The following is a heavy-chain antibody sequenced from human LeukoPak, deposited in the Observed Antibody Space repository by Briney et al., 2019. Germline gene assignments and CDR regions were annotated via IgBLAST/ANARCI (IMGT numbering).Heavy chain of an antibody. CDR3: ARARYGSGSYCHP. CDR1: GGSISSGDYY. CDR2: TYYSGST. D-gene: IGHD3-10*01. V-gene: IGHV4-30-4*01. Sequence: SQTLSLTCTVSGGSISSGDYYWSWIRQPPGKGLGWIGYTYYSGSTYYNPSLKSRVTISVDTSKNQFSLKLSSVTAADTAVYYCARARYGSGSYCHPWGQGTLVTVSS. J-gene: IGHJ5*02.